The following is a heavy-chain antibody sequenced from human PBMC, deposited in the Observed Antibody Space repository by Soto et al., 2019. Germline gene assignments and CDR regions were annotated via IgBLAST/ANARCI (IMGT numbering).Heavy chain of an antibody. CDR2: IGTAGDP. D-gene: IGHD3-3*01. J-gene: IGHJ6*02. CDR1: GFTFSSYD. V-gene: IGHV3-13*05. CDR3: ARARPPFWSGYPYGMDV. Sequence: LRLSCAASGFTFSSYDMHWVRQATGKGLEWVSAIGTAGDPYYPGSVKGRFTISRENAKNSLYLQMNSLRAGDTAVYYCARARPPFWSGYPYGMDVWGQGTTVTVSS.